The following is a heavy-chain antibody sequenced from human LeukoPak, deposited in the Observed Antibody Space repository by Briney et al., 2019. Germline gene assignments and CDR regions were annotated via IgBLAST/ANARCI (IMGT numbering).Heavy chain of an antibody. J-gene: IGHJ4*02. CDR2: INPNSGDT. CDR3: ARVRYRLAETYIDY. D-gene: IGHD3-16*01. CDR1: GYTFTSYA. Sequence: ASVKVSCKASGYTFTSYAMNWVRQAPGQGLEWMGWINPNSGDTNYAQKFQGRVTMTRDTSISTAYMELSRLRSDDTAVYCCARVRYRLAETYIDYWGQGTLVTVSS. V-gene: IGHV1-2*02.